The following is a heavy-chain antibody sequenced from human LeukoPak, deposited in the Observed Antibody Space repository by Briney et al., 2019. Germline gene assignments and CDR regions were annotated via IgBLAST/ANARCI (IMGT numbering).Heavy chain of an antibody. CDR3: ARVGSSRHPNHYNWFDS. J-gene: IGHJ5*01. CDR1: NGSLTDYY. CDR2: INHSGGT. D-gene: IGHD2-2*01. V-gene: IGHV4-34*01. Sequence: SETLSLTCAVYNGSLTDYYWSWIRQSPGKGLEWIGEINHSGGTTYNPSLKSRVTISVDTSTNQFSLKLTSVTAADTAVYYRARVGSSRHPNHYNWFDSWGQGTLVTVSS.